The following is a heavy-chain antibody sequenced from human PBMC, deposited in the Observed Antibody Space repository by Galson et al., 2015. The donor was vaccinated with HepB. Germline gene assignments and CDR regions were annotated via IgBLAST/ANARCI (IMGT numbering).Heavy chain of an antibody. CDR1: GGSFSGYY. D-gene: IGHD3-10*01. CDR3: ARVILEWFGELSTPTYFDS. V-gene: IGHV4-34*01. Sequence: LSLTCAVYGGSFSGYYWSWIRQPPGKGLEWIGEIKNSGYTNYNPSLKSRVTMSQDTSKNQFSLKLGSVTAADTAVYYCARVILEWFGELSTPTYFDSWGQGTPVTVSS. J-gene: IGHJ4*02. CDR2: IKNSGYT.